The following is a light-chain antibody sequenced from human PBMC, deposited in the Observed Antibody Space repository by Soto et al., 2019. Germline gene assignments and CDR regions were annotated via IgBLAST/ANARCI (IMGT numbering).Light chain of an antibody. CDR3: SSYTTTSTLGGI. Sequence: QSVLTQPRSVSGSPGQSVTISCTGTSSDVGGYNYVSWYQLHPGKAPKLIIYEVTTRPSGVSSRFSGSKSGNTASLTISGLQAEDEGDYFCSSYTTTSTLGGIFGGGTKLTVL. CDR1: SSDVGGYNY. J-gene: IGLJ2*01. CDR2: EVT. V-gene: IGLV2-14*01.